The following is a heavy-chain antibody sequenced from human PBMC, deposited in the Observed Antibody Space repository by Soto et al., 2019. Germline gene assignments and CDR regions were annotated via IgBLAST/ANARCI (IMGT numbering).Heavy chain of an antibody. CDR3: ARQGSSSWYRSWFDP. V-gene: IGHV1-46*01. CDR1: GYTFTSYY. J-gene: IGHJ5*02. D-gene: IGHD6-13*01. Sequence: ASVKVSCKASGYTFTSYYMHWVRQAPGQGLEWMGIINPSGGSTSYAQKFQGRVTMTRDTSTSTVYMELSSLRSEDTAVYYCARQGSSSWYRSWFDPWGQGTLVTVSS. CDR2: INPSGGST.